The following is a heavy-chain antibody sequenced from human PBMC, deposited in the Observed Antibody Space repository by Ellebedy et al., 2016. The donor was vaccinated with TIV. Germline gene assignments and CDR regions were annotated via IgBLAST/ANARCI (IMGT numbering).Heavy chain of an antibody. D-gene: IGHD4-17*01. CDR3: AKEGDYGDYV. V-gene: IGHV3-30*18. Sequence: GGSLRLXXAASGFTFSSYGMHWVRQAPGKGLEWVAVISYDGSNKYYADSVKGRFTISRDNSKNTLYLQMNSLRAEDTAVYYCAKEGDYGDYVWGQGTLVTVSS. CDR1: GFTFSSYG. CDR2: ISYDGSNK. J-gene: IGHJ4*02.